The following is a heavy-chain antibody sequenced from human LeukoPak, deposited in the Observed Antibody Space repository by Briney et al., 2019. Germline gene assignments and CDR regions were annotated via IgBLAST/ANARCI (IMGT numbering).Heavy chain of an antibody. V-gene: IGHV3-74*01. CDR2: INSDGSST. D-gene: IGHD3-22*01. J-gene: IGHJ3*02. CDR3: ARESTLYDSSGYYYAGRAFDI. Sequence: GGSLRLSCAASGFTFSSYWMHWVRQAPGKGLVWVSRINSDGSSTSYADSVKGRFTISRDNAENTLYLQMNSLRAEDTAVYYCARESTLYDSSGYYYAGRAFDIWGQGTMVTVSS. CDR1: GFTFSSYW.